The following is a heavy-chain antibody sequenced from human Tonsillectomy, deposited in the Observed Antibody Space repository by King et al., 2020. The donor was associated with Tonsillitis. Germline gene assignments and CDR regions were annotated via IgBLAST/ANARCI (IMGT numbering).Heavy chain of an antibody. CDR2: IIGSGTST. CDR3: AKCRGYYFDY. Sequence: VQLVESGGGLVQPGGSLRLSCAASGFTFSTYAMSWVRQAPGKGLEWVSTIIGSGTSTFYADSVKARFTISRDNSKNTLYLQMNSLRAEDPAVYYCAKCRGYYFDYWGQGTLVTVSS. D-gene: IGHD3-10*01. J-gene: IGHJ4*02. V-gene: IGHV3-23*04. CDR1: GFTFSTYA.